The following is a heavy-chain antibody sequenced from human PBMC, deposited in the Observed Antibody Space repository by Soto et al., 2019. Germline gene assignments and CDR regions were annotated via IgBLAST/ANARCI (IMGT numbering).Heavy chain of an antibody. V-gene: IGHV3-23*01. CDR3: AKEFVLQLTTYELGSIPLSNPYMEV. J-gene: IGHJ6*02. CDR2: ISFSGDYI. Sequence: VGSLKLTCAVSGFPLEKYGMTWVRQAPGKGLEWVSSISFSGDYIYYADSVKGRFTISRDNSKNTLYLQMNSLRAEDTAVYYCAKEFVLQLTTYELGSIPLSNPYMEVWGQGTTGRVS. CDR1: GFPLEKYG. D-gene: IGHD3-3*01.